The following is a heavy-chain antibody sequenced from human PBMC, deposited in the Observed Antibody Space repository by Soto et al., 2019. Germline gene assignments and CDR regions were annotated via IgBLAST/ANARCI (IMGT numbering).Heavy chain of an antibody. J-gene: IGHJ3*02. CDR2: ISYDGSNK. D-gene: IGHD3-16*01. V-gene: IGHV3-30-3*01. CDR3: AREKYDPDAFDI. CDR1: GFTFSSYA. Sequence: GGSLRLSCAASGFTFSSYAMHWVRQAPGKGLEWVAVISYDGSNKYYADSVKGRFTISRDNSKNTLYLQMNSLRAEDTAVYYCAREKYDPDAFDIWGQGTMVTVSS.